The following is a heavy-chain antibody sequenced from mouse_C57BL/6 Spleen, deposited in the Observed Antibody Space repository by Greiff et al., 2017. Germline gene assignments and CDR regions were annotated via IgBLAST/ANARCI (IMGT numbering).Heavy chain of an antibody. CDR2: ISNGGGST. J-gene: IGHJ4*01. V-gene: IGHV5-12*01. CDR3: ARQDLGY. Sequence: EVQLVESGGGLVQPGGSLKLSCAASGFTFSDYYMYWVRQTPEKRLEWVAYISNGGGSTYYPDTVKGRFTISRDNAKNTLYLQMSRLKSEDTAMYYCARQDLGYWGQGTSVTVSS. CDR1: GFTFSDYY.